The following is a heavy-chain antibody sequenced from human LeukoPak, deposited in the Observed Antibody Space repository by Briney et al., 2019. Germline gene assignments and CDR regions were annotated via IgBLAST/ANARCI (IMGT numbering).Heavy chain of an antibody. Sequence: GGSLRLSCAASGLTFSSYEMNWVRQAPGKGLEWVSYISRSGNTIFYVDSVKGRSTISRDNAKNSLYLQMNSLRAEDTAVYYCAREVAAMVMYYGMDVWGKGTTVTVSS. CDR1: GLTFSSYE. D-gene: IGHD5-18*01. CDR3: AREVAAMVMYYGMDV. J-gene: IGHJ6*04. V-gene: IGHV3-48*03. CDR2: ISRSGNTI.